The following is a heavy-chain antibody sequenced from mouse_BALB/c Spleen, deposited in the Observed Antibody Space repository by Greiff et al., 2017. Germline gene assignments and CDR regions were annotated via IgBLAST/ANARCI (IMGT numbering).Heavy chain of an antibody. CDR1: GFTFNTYA. V-gene: IGHV10-1*02. Sequence: EVHLVESGGGLVQPKGSLKLSCAASGFTFNTYAMNWVRQAPGKGLEWVARIRSKSNNYATYYADSVKDRFTISRDDSQSMLYLQMNNLKTEDTAMYYCVQLRGFAYWGQGTLVTVSA. J-gene: IGHJ3*01. CDR3: VQLRGFAY. D-gene: IGHD1-1*01. CDR2: IRSKSNNYAT.